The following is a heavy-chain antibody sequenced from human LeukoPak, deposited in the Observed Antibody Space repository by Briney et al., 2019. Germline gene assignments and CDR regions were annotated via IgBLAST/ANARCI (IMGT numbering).Heavy chain of an antibody. V-gene: IGHV3-30*01. J-gene: IGHJ4*02. CDR1: GFTFSTYP. CDR2: ISYDESNK. CDR3: ARDAISRGSGAYCDC. D-gene: IGHD3-10*01. Sequence: HPGGSLRLSCAASGFTFSTYPMHWVRQAPGKGLEWVAVISYDESNKDYADSVKGRFAISRDNSKDTLYLQMNSLREEDTAVYYCARDAISRGSGAYCDCWGQGALVTVSS.